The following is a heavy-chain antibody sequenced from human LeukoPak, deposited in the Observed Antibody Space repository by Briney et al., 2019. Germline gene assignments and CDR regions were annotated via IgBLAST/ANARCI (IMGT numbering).Heavy chain of an antibody. J-gene: IGHJ5*02. CDR2: ISSSSSYI. Sequence: PGGSLRLSCAASGFTFSSYSMNWVRQAPGKGLEWVSSISSSSSYIYYADSVKGRFTISRDNAKTSLYLQMNSLRAEDTAVYYCARGGGRRWLQFSLVGTTFDPWGQGTLVTVSS. CDR3: ARGGGRRWLQFSLVGTTFDP. CDR1: GFTFSSYS. D-gene: IGHD5-24*01. V-gene: IGHV3-21*01.